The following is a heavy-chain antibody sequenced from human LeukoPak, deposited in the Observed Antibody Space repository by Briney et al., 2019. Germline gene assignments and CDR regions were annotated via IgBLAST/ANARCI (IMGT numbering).Heavy chain of an antibody. CDR2: IYYSGST. J-gene: IGHJ3*02. Sequence: PSETLSLTCTVSGGSISSSSYYWGWIRQPPGKGLEWIGSIYYSGSTYYNPSLKSRVTISVDTSKNQFSLKLSSVTAADTAVYYCARLRSGYDAFDIWAKGQWSPSLQ. V-gene: IGHV4-39*01. CDR1: GGSISSSSYY. D-gene: IGHD3-10*01. CDR3: ARLRSGYDAFDI.